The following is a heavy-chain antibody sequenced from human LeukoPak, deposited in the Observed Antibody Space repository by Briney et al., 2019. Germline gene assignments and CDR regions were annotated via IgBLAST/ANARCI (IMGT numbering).Heavy chain of an antibody. CDR2: IYTSGST. D-gene: IGHD5-24*01. CDR3: AREASRDGYNYGDFDY. J-gene: IGHJ4*02. V-gene: IGHV4-4*07. CDR1: GGSISSYY. Sequence: SETLSLTCTVSGGSISSYYWSWIRQPAGKGLEWIGRIYTSGSTNYNPFLKSRVTISVDTSKNQFSLKLSSVTAADTAVYYCAREASRDGYNYGDFDYWGQGTLVTVSS.